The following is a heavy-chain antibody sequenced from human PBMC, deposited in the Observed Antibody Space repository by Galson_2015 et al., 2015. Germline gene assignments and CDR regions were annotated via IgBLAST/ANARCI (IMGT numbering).Heavy chain of an antibody. Sequence: SLRLSCAASGFTFSSYAMSWVRRAPGKGLEWVALIWFAGSSEYYADSVKGRFTISRDNSKSTLYLQMNSLRAEDTAVYYCARDLRAAIFGVGHSYGMDVWGQGTTVTVSS. V-gene: IGHV3-33*08. J-gene: IGHJ6*02. CDR2: IWFAGSSE. D-gene: IGHD3-3*01. CDR3: ARDLRAAIFGVGHSYGMDV. CDR1: GFTFSSYA.